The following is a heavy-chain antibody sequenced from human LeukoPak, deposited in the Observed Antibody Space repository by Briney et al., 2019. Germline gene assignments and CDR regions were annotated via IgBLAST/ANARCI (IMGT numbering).Heavy chain of an antibody. J-gene: IGHJ4*02. Sequence: KPSETLSLTCAVYGGSFSGYYWSWIRQPPGKGLEWIGEINHSGSTNYNPSLKSRVTIPVDTSKNQFSLKLSSVTAADTAVYYCARGDGYYDFWSGYYHFDYWGQGTLVTVSS. D-gene: IGHD3-3*01. CDR2: INHSGST. V-gene: IGHV4-34*01. CDR1: GGSFSGYY. CDR3: ARGDGYYDFWSGYYHFDY.